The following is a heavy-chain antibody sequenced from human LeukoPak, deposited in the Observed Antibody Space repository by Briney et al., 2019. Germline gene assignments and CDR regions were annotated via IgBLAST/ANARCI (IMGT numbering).Heavy chain of an antibody. Sequence: GGSLRLSCVASGFTFDTYSMNWIRQAPGKGLEWTSYITDDSKTMYYADSVKGRFTISRDNAKNALYLQMNSLRAEDTAVYYYARGDGYSNYWGQGTLVTVSS. CDR2: ITDDSKTM. CDR3: ARGDGYSNY. V-gene: IGHV3-48*04. J-gene: IGHJ4*02. D-gene: IGHD5-24*01. CDR1: GFTFDTYS.